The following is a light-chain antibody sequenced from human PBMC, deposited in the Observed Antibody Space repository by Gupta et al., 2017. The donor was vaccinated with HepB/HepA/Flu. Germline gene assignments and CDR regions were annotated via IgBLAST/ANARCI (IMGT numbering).Light chain of an antibody. CDR1: QSISSY. V-gene: IGKV1-39*01. Sequence: DIQMTQSPSSLSASVGDRVTITCRASQSISSYLNWYQQKPGKAPELLIYAASSLQSGVPSTFSGSDSGTDFTLTISRMPPKDFATYSCQQRDSTPSTFGQGTKVEIK. J-gene: IGKJ1*01. CDR2: AAS. CDR3: QQRDSTPST.